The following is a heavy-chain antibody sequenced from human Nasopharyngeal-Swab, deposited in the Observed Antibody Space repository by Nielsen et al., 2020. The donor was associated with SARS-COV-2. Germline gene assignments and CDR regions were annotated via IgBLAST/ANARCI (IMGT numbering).Heavy chain of an antibody. V-gene: IGHV1-18*01. D-gene: IGHD6-6*01. CDR3: AREKQARLNDYYYYGMDV. Sequence: ASVKVSCKASGYTFTSYGISWVRQAPGQGLEWMGWISAYNGNTNYAQKLQGRVTMTTDTSTSTAYMELRGLRSDDTAVYYCAREKQARLNDYYYYGMDVWGQGTTVTVSS. J-gene: IGHJ6*02. CDR1: GYTFTSYG. CDR2: ISAYNGNT.